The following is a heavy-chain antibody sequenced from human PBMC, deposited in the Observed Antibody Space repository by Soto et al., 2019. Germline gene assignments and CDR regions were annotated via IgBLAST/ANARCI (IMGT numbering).Heavy chain of an antibody. J-gene: IGHJ4*02. Sequence: PGGSLRLSCAASGFTFSNDWMTWVRQAPGKGLEWIGRIKSKRDGGTIDGAAPVRGRFTISRDDSTNTLYLQMNNLKTEDTAIYYCTRGAPSGTFYDYWGQGALVTVSS. CDR2: IKSKRDGGTI. CDR1: GFTFSNDW. CDR3: TRGAPSGTFYDY. D-gene: IGHD6-13*01. V-gene: IGHV3-15*01.